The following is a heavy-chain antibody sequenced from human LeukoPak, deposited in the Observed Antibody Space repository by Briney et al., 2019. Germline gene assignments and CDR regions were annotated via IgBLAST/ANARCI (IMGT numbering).Heavy chain of an antibody. CDR2: ISYDGSNK. V-gene: IGHV3-30*18. J-gene: IGHJ6*03. CDR3: AKDSQDIVLMVYAMDYYYMDV. CDR1: GFTFSSYG. D-gene: IGHD2-8*01. Sequence: GGSLRLSCAASGFTFSSYGMHWVRQAPGKGLEGVAVISYDGSNKYYADSVKGRFTISRDNSKNTLYLQMNSLRAEDTAVYYCAKDSQDIVLMVYAMDYYYMDVWGKGTTVTVSS.